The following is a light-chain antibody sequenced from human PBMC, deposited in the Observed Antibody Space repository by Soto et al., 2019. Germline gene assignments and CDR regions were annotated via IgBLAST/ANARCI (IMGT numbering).Light chain of an antibody. Sequence: AIQMTQSPSSLYASVGDRVTITCRASQDIRKDLAWYQQKPGKAPQILIYGASTLQTGVASRFSGSGSATDFTLTISSLQSEDFAAYYCLQDYNYPFTFGQGTKLDIK. V-gene: IGKV1-6*01. CDR3: LQDYNYPFT. CDR2: GAS. CDR1: QDIRKD. J-gene: IGKJ2*01.